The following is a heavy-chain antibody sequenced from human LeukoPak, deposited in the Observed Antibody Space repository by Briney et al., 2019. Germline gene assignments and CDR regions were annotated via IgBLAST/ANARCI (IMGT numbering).Heavy chain of an antibody. V-gene: IGHV4-30-2*01. D-gene: IGHD4-17*01. Sequence: SQTLSLTCAVSGGSISSGGYSWSWIRQPPGKGLEWIGYIYHSGSTYYNPSLKSRVTISVDRSKNQFSLKLSSVTAADTAVYYCARVHLGYGDSCFDYWGQGTLVTVSS. CDR3: ARVHLGYGDSCFDY. J-gene: IGHJ4*02. CDR2: IYHSGST. CDR1: GGSISSGGYS.